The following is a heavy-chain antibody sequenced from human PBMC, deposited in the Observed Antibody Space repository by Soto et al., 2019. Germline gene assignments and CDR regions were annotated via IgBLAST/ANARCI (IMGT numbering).Heavy chain of an antibody. CDR3: ARVRYSSSWYSNWFDP. CDR2: IYYSGST. V-gene: IGHV4-59*01. J-gene: IGHJ5*02. D-gene: IGHD6-13*01. Sequence: SETLSLTCTVSGGSISSYYWSWIRQPPGKGLEWIGYIYYSGSTSYNPSLKSRVTISVDTSKNQFSLKLSSVTAADTAVYYCARVRYSSSWYSNWFDPWGQGTLVTVSS. CDR1: GGSISSYY.